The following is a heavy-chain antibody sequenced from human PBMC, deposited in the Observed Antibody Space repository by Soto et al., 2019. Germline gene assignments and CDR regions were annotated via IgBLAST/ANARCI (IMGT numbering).Heavy chain of an antibody. V-gene: IGHV2-5*02. D-gene: IGHD3-22*01. Sequence: QITLKESGPTLVKPTQTLTLTCTFSGFSLSTSGVGVGWIRQPPGKALEWLALIYWDDDKRYSPSLKSRLTTTNDPTKNQVVLTVTNMDPVDTATYYCAHSSHYYDSSGYYAAGEYFQHWGQGTLVTVSS. J-gene: IGHJ1*01. CDR2: IYWDDDK. CDR1: GFSLSTSGVG. CDR3: AHSSHYYDSSGYYAAGEYFQH.